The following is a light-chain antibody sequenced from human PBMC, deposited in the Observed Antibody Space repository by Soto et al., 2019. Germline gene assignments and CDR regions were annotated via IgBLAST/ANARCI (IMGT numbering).Light chain of an antibody. CDR2: AAS. Sequence: DIQMTQSPSSLSASVGDRVTITCRASQGIRNYLNWYHQKPGKAPNLLIYAASSLHSGVPSRFSGFTSGTDFTLTISRLQPEDFGSYFCQQSYSTPYTFGQGTKLEIK. J-gene: IGKJ2*01. V-gene: IGKV1-39*01. CDR3: QQSYSTPYT. CDR1: QGIRNY.